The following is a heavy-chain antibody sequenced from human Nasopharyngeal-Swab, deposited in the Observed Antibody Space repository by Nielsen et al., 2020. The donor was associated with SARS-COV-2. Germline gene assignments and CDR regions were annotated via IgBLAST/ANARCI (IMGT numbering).Heavy chain of an antibody. Sequence: ESLKISCAASGFIFSSHCMRWLRQAPGTLLVWVSRIRENGSITTSADSVKGRFTISRDNAKNTLFLQMHSLRADDTAIYYCASQLGHPDSWGQGTLVTVSS. V-gene: IGHV3-74*01. CDR1: GFIFSSHC. J-gene: IGHJ4*02. CDR3: ASQLGHPDS. CDR2: IRENGSIT. D-gene: IGHD2-2*01.